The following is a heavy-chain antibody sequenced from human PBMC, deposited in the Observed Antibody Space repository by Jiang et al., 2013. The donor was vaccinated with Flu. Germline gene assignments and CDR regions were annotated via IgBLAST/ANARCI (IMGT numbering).Heavy chain of an antibody. D-gene: IGHD3-22*01. Sequence: GSGLVKPSETLSLTCTISGGSINNYYWSWVRQPPGEELEWIGHIYYSGTTTYNPSLNSRVTISVDTSRNQFSLKLNSVTAADTAVYYCARHPIYSSFGWFDPWGQGTLVTVSS. CDR3: ARHPIYSSFGWFDP. CDR1: GGSINNYY. J-gene: IGHJ5*02. CDR2: IYYSGTT. V-gene: IGHV4-59*08.